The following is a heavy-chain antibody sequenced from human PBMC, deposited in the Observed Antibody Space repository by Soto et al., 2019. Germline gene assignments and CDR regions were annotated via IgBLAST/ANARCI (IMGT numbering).Heavy chain of an antibody. V-gene: IGHV4-39*01. Sequence: SESLSLTFTVSGSSLSSGYYYWGWIRQPPGKGLEWIGSIHYSESSYSYPSLQRRVTISLDTSQNPISLNLSSVTGADTAVYYCARSRGPRNGNAFDIWGQGTMVTVSS. D-gene: IGHD3-10*01. J-gene: IGHJ3*02. CDR2: IHYSESS. CDR1: GSSLSSGYYY. CDR3: ARSRGPRNGNAFDI.